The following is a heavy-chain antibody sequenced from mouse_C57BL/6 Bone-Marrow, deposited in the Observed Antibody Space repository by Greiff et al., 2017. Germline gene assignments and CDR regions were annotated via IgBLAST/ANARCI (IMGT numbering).Heavy chain of an antibody. CDR1: GFTFSSYA. J-gene: IGHJ4*01. CDR2: ISDGGSYT. V-gene: IGHV5-4*01. Sequence: EVQVIESGAGLVKPGGSLKLSCAASGFTFSSYAMSWVRQTPEKRLEWVATISDGGSYTYYPDNVKGRITLSRDNAKNNLYLQMSHLKSEDTAMYYCARDQNAMDYWGQGTSVTVSS. CDR3: ARDQNAMDY.